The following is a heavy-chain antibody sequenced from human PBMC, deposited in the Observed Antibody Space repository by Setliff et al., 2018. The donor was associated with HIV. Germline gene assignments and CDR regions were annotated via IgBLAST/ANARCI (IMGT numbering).Heavy chain of an antibody. CDR1: GFTFSSYS. J-gene: IGHJ6*03. Sequence: GSLRLSCAASGFTFSSYSMNWVRQAPGKGLEWVSSLSGSSSYWKYADSVKGRFTISRDNAKNSLYLQMSSLRAEDTAVYFCARVRETSGGYWGNFYYYMDVWGKGTTVTVSS. D-gene: IGHD2-21*02. CDR3: ARVRETSGGYWGNFYYYMDV. CDR2: LSGSSSYW. V-gene: IGHV3-21*04.